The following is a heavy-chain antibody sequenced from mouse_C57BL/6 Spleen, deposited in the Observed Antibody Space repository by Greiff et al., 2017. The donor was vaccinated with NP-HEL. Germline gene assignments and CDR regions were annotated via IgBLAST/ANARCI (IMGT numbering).Heavy chain of an antibody. V-gene: IGHV1-15*01. CDR3: TRVYDYDVGYFDY. D-gene: IGHD2-4*01. J-gene: IGHJ2*01. CDR1: GYTFTDYE. CDR2: IDPETGGT. Sequence: LVESGAELVRPGASVTLSCKASGYTFTDYEMHWVKQTPVHGLEWIGAIDPETGGTAYNQKFKGKAILTADKSSSTAYMELRSLTSEDSAVYYCTRVYDYDVGYFDYWGQGTTLTVSS.